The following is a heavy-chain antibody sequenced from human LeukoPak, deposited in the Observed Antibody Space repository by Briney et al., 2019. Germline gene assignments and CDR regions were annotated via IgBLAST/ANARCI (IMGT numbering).Heavy chain of an antibody. D-gene: IGHD1-26*01. J-gene: IGHJ4*02. V-gene: IGHV3-74*01. CDR3: ARDDRVGAGTHIDY. CDR1: GFTFSRYW. CDR2: INSDGSST. Sequence: GGSLRLSCAASGFTFSRYWMHWVRQGPGKGLVWVSHINSDGSSTNYADSVRGRFTISRDNAKNTLYLQMNSLRAEDTAVYYCARDDRVGAGTHIDYWGQGTPVTVSS.